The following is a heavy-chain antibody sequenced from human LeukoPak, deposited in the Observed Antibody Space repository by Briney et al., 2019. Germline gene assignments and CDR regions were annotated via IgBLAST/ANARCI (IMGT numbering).Heavy chain of an antibody. V-gene: IGHV4-4*07. Sequence: PSETLSLTCTVSGGSISSYYWSWIRQPAGKGLEWIGRIYTSGSTNYNPSLKSRVTMSVDTSKNQFSLKLSSVTAADTAVYYCARDYYYDSSGYPAPGAFDIWGQGTMVTVSS. CDR2: IYTSGST. J-gene: IGHJ3*02. CDR3: ARDYYYDSSGYPAPGAFDI. D-gene: IGHD3-22*01. CDR1: GGSISSYY.